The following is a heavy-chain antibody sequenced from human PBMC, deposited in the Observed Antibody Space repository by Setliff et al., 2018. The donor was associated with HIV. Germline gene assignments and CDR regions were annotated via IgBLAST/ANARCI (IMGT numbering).Heavy chain of an antibody. V-gene: IGHV4-61*02. CDR3: ARGSYTVRIDY. Sequence: SETLSLTCTVSGGSITSGSYYWSWIRQPAGKGLEWIGRVYSNGRTTHNPSLKSRVTISRDTSENQFSLRLSSVTAADTAVYYCARGSYTVRIDYWGQGTRVTVSS. J-gene: IGHJ4*02. D-gene: IGHD3-10*01. CDR1: GGSITSGSYY. CDR2: VYSNGRT.